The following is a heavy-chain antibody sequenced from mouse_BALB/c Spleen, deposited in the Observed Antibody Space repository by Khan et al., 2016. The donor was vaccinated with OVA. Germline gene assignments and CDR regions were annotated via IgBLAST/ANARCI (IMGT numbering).Heavy chain of an antibody. CDR3: ARDYGSLYWYFDV. Sequence: EVKLLESGPGLVKPSQTVSLTCTVTGISITSGNYRWSWNRQFPGNKLEWIGNIYYSGTVTYNPSLTSRTTITRDTSKNQFFLEMNSLTAEDTATYYCARDYGSLYWYFDVWGAGTTVTVSS. CDR2: IYYSGTV. V-gene: IGHV3-5*02. J-gene: IGHJ1*01. D-gene: IGHD1-1*01. CDR1: GISITSGNYR.